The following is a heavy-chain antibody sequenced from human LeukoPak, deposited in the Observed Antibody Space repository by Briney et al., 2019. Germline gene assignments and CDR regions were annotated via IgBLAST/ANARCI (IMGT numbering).Heavy chain of an antibody. J-gene: IGHJ6*02. CDR3: AKVLWFGELTYYYYGMDV. V-gene: IGHV3-23*01. D-gene: IGHD3-10*01. CDR1: GFTFSSYA. Sequence: PGGSLRLSCAASGFTFSSYAMSWVRQAPGKGLEWVSAISGSGGSTYYADSVKGRFTISRDNSKNTLYLQMSSLRAEDTAVYYCAKVLWFGELTYYYYGMDVWGQGTTVTVSS. CDR2: ISGSGGST.